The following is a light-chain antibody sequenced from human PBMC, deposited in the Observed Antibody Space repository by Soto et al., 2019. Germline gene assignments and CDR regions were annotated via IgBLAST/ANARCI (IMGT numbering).Light chain of an antibody. V-gene: IGKV1-27*01. CDR3: QKYSSVPV. CDR2: AAS. J-gene: IGKJ3*01. CDR1: QGINNY. Sequence: DIPMTQSPSSLSAYVGDRVTITCRASQGINNYVAWYQQKPGKPPKLLIYAASTLQSGFPSRFSGSGSGTHFTATIISLQPEDVATYSCQKYSSVPVFGPGTKVDIK.